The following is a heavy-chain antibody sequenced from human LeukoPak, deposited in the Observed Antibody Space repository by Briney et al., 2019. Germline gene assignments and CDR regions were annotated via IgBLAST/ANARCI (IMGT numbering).Heavy chain of an antibody. J-gene: IGHJ4*02. Sequence: ASVKVSCKASGYSFNSQGMNWVRQAPGQGLEWMGWINTDSGNPTYAQGFTGRFVFSLDTSVSTAYLQISSLKAEDTAVYYCARDFMITLGGVIVKQPLDYWGQGTLVTVSS. CDR1: GYSFNSQG. CDR2: INTDSGNP. D-gene: IGHD3-16*02. V-gene: IGHV7-4-1*02. CDR3: ARDFMITLGGVIVKQPLDY.